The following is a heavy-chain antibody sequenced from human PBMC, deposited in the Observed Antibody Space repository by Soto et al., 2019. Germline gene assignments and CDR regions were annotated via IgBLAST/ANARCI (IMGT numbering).Heavy chain of an antibody. V-gene: IGHV4-39*01. D-gene: IGHD2-2*02. CDR1: GGSISRSTYY. Sequence: SETLSLTCTVSGGSISRSTYYWGWIRQPPGKGLEWIGSIYYSGSTYYRPSLKSRVTISVDTSKNQFSLKLSSVTAADTAVYYCARQVPAAIRFGWFDPWGQGTLVTVSS. CDR2: IYYSGST. J-gene: IGHJ5*02. CDR3: ARQVPAAIRFGWFDP.